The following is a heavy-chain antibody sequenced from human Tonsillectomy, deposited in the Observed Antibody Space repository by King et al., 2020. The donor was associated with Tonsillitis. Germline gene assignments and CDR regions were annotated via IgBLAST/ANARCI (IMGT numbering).Heavy chain of an antibody. V-gene: IGHV4-31*03. CDR2: IYDSGST. J-gene: IGHJ4*02. CDR3: ASHSGTGGRLHYFDY. Sequence: VQLQESGPGLVKPSQTLSLTCTVSGGSISSGGYYWSWIRQHPGQGLEWIGYIYDSGSTYYNPSLKSRVTISVDTSKNQFSLKLSSVTAADTAVYYCASHSGTGGRLHYFDYWGQGTLVTVSS. D-gene: IGHD7-27*01. CDR1: GGSISSGGYY.